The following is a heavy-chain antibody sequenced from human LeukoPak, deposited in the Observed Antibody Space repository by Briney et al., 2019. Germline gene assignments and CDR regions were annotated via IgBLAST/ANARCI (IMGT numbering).Heavy chain of an antibody. V-gene: IGHV3-7*04. Sequence: PGGSLRLSCAASGFTLSSYWMSWVRQAPGKGLEWVANIKEDGSEKYYVDSVKGRFTISRDNAMNSLYLQMKSLRAEDTAVYYCARATVVQGIMWGQGTLVTVSS. CDR1: GFTLSSYW. J-gene: IGHJ4*02. CDR3: ARATVVQGIM. D-gene: IGHD3-10*01. CDR2: IKEDGSEK.